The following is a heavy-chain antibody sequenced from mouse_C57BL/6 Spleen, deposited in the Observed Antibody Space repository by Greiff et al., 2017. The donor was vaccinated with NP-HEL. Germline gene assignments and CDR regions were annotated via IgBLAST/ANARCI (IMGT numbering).Heavy chain of an antibody. V-gene: IGHV1-55*01. CDR2: IYPGSGST. CDR1: GYTFTSYW. D-gene: IGHD2-1*01. Sequence: QVQLQQPGAELVKPGASVKMSCKASGYTFTSYWITWVKQRPGQGLEWIGDIYPGSGSTNYNEKFKSKATLTVDTSSSTAYMQLSSLTSEDSAVYYCARGGNYGVYFDYWGQGTTLTVSS. J-gene: IGHJ2*01. CDR3: ARGGNYGVYFDY.